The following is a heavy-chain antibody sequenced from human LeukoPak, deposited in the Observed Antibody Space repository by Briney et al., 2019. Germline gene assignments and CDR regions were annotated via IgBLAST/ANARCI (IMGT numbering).Heavy chain of an antibody. Sequence: GASVKVSGKASGYTFTSYGITWVRQAPGQGLEWMGWISAYNGNTNYAQSLQGRVTMTTDTSTSTAYMDLRNLRSDDTAVYYCARGPQWLFDYWGQGTLVTVSP. CDR2: ISAYNGNT. V-gene: IGHV1-18*01. J-gene: IGHJ4*02. CDR1: GYTFTSYG. CDR3: ARGPQWLFDY. D-gene: IGHD6-19*01.